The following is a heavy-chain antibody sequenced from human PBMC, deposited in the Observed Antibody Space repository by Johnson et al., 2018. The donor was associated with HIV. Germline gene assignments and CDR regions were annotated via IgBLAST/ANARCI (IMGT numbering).Heavy chain of an antibody. CDR3: ARDPGNGGRPFDAFDV. D-gene: IGHD4-23*01. CDR2: MYRGGST. V-gene: IGHV3-66*03. J-gene: IGHJ3*01. CDR1: GLNVSSTY. Sequence: VQLVESGGGLIQPGGSLRLSCAASGLNVSSTYMSWVRQAPGKGLEWVSVMYRGGSTYYADSVKGRFTISRDNSKNTVFLQMDSLRGEDTAVYYCARDPGNGGRPFDAFDVWGQGTMVTVSS.